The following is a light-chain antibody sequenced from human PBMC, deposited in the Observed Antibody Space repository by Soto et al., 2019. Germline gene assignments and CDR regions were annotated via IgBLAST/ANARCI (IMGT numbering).Light chain of an antibody. V-gene: IGKV1-5*01. Sequence: DIQITQSPSTLSASVGDRVTITCRASQSISSWLAWYQQKPGKAPKLLIYDAYSLESGVPSRFSGSGSGTEFTLTISSLQPDDFATYYCQQYNSYSPWTFGQGTKVDIK. CDR1: QSISSW. CDR2: DAY. CDR3: QQYNSYSPWT. J-gene: IGKJ1*01.